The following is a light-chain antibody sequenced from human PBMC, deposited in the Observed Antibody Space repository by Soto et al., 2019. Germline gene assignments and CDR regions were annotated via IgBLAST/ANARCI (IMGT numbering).Light chain of an antibody. J-gene: IGKJ4*01. CDR3: QLYHSTPPVT. Sequence: DIVMTQSPDSLAVSLGERATINCKSSQSVLYSSNNKNYLAWYQQKPGQPPKLLIYWASTRESGVPDRFSGSGSGTDFTLPISSLQAEDVAVYYCQLYHSTPPVTFGGGTKVQIK. V-gene: IGKV4-1*01. CDR1: QSVLYSSNNKNY. CDR2: WAS.